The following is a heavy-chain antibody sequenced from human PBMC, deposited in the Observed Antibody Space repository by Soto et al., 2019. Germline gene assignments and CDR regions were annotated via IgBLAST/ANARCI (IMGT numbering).Heavy chain of an antibody. Sequence: GESLKISCAASGFTFNAYWMHWVRQAPEKGLVWVSRINSDGTAANYVDSVKGRFTISRDNAKDTLYLQMNSLRAEDTAVYYCARGYQGSGSFKDYWGQGTLVTVSS. CDR2: INSDGTAA. J-gene: IGHJ4*02. CDR1: GFTFNAYW. V-gene: IGHV3-74*01. D-gene: IGHD3-10*01. CDR3: ARGYQGSGSFKDY.